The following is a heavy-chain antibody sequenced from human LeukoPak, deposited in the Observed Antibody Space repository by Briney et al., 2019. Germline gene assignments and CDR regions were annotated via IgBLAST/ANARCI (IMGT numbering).Heavy chain of an antibody. CDR3: AREGGSAVPVSFDQ. Sequence: PGGSLRLSCAASGINFRSSGMHWVRQAPGKGLEWVTFIQNDGSDKYYAASVKGRFTISRDNSKNTVYLHMASLRADDTALYYCAREGGSAVPVSFDQWGQGTPVTVSS. J-gene: IGHJ4*02. CDR2: IQNDGSDK. CDR1: GINFRSSG. D-gene: IGHD1-26*01. V-gene: IGHV3-30*02.